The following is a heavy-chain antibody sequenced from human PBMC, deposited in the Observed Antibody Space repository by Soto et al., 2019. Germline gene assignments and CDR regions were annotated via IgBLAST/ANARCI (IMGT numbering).Heavy chain of an antibody. V-gene: IGHV1-8*01. Sequence: QVQLVQSGAEVKKPGASVKVSCKTSGYTFTNYNINWVRQATGQGLEWMGWMNPNSGNTGYAQKFQGXXXXTRNTSITTAYMELSSXXXXXXXXXXCARAEPYSTSSXFDYWGQGTLVTV. D-gene: IGHD6-6*01. CDR3: ARAEPYSTSSXFDY. CDR1: GYTFTNYN. J-gene: IGHJ4*02. CDR2: MNPNSGNT.